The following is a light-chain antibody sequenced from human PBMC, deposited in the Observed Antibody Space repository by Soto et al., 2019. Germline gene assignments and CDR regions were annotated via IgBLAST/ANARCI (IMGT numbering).Light chain of an antibody. Sequence: QPVLTQPPSASGTPGQRVTISCSGSSSNIERSYVSWYQQLPGTAPKLLIYKDYQRPSEVPDRFFGSKSGTSASLAISGLRSEDEADYYCIAWDASLNGPVFGGGTKLTVL. CDR1: SSNIERSY. V-gene: IGLV1-47*01. CDR2: KDY. J-gene: IGLJ2*01. CDR3: IAWDASLNGPV.